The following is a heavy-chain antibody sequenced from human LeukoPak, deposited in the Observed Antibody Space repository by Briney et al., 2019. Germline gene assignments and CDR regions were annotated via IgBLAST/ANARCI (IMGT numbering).Heavy chain of an antibody. V-gene: IGHV1-69*01. CDR1: GGTFSSCA. CDR3: ATDPDYGDYGAFDI. CDR2: IISICGRA. Sequence: SVTLSCAASGGTFSSCASSWVRHAPGQGLEWMRGIISICGRANYAQNFQGRVTITADESTSTAYMELSSLRSEDTAVYYCATDPDYGDYGAFDIWGQGTMVTVSS. J-gene: IGHJ3*02. D-gene: IGHD4-17*01.